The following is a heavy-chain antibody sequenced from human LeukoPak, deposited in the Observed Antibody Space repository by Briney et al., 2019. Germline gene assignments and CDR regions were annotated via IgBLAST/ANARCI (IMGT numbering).Heavy chain of an antibody. D-gene: IGHD2-2*01. Sequence: GGSLSLSCAASGFAFTTYGMRWVREAPGKGLEWVAFIRDHGTNKYYADSVKGRFTISRDNSKNTLHLQMNSLRTGHRAVYYCAKDHWGSCDGGDYFDHWGQGTLVTVSS. CDR2: IRDHGTNK. CDR1: GFAFTTYG. J-gene: IGHJ4*02. V-gene: IGHV3-30*02. CDR3: AKDHWGSCDGGDYFDH.